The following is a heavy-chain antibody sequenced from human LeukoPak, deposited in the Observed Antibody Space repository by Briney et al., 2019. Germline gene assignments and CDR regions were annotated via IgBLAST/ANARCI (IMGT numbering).Heavy chain of an antibody. CDR1: GFTFSSYA. Sequence: GGSLRLSCAASGFTFSSYAMSWVRQAPGKGLEWVSAISGSGGSTYYADSVKGRFTISRDNSKNTLYLQMNSLRAEDTAVYYCAKFGPTRDGYIHASYDAFDIWGQGTMVTVSS. V-gene: IGHV3-23*01. CDR3: AKFGPTRDGYIHASYDAFDI. CDR2: ISGSGGST. J-gene: IGHJ3*02. D-gene: IGHD5-24*01.